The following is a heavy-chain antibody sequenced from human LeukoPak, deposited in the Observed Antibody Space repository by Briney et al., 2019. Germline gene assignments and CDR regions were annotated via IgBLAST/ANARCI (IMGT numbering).Heavy chain of an antibody. CDR1: GFTFSRDG. V-gene: IGHV3-30*18. CDR2: IANDGKDK. CDR3: AKDQQVGAAAYYFDS. J-gene: IGHJ4*02. Sequence: PGGSLRLSCAASGFTFSRDGLHWVRQAPGKGLEWVAVIANDGKDKKYADSVKGRFTISRDNSKSTLYLQMNSLRAEDTAVYYCAKDQQVGAAAYYFDSWGQGTLVTVSS. D-gene: IGHD2-2*01.